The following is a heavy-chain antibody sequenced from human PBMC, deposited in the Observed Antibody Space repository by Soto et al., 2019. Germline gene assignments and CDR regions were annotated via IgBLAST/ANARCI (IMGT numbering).Heavy chain of an antibody. CDR3: AREMNYYDTSGDSYFDY. CDR1: GGSISSGTYH. CDR2: IYYSGST. V-gene: IGHV4-31*03. J-gene: IGHJ4*02. Sequence: QVQLQESGPGLVKPSQTLSLTCTVSGGSISSGTYHWTWIRQHPGKGLEWIGYIYYSGSTYYNPSLKSRVTISVDTSKNQFSLRLSSVTAADTAVYYCAREMNYYDTSGDSYFDYWGQGTLDTVSS. D-gene: IGHD3-22*01.